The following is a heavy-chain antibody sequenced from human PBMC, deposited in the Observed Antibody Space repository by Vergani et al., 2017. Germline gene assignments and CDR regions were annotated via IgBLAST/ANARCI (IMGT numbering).Heavy chain of an antibody. CDR3: ARSHYGDYWAGSYFDY. Sequence: EVQLVQSGAEVKKPGESLKISCKGSGYSFTSYWIGWVRQMPGKGLEWMGIIYPGDSDTRYSQSFQGQVTISADKSISTAYLQWSSLKASDTAMYYWARSHYGDYWAGSYFDYWGQGTLVTVSS. J-gene: IGHJ4*02. CDR2: IYPGDSDT. D-gene: IGHD4-17*01. CDR1: GYSFTSYW. V-gene: IGHV5-51*03.